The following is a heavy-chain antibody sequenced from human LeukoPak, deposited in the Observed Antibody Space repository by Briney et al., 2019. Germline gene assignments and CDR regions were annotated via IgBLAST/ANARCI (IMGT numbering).Heavy chain of an antibody. Sequence: SETLSLTCTVSGGSISSYYWSWIRQPAGKGLEWIGRIYTSGSTNYNPSLKSRVTMSVDTSKNQFSLKLSSVTAADTAVYYCARDDVQYYGSGSYYKSTYYMDVWGKGTTVTISS. V-gene: IGHV4-4*07. D-gene: IGHD3-10*01. CDR3: ARDDVQYYGSGSYYKSTYYMDV. J-gene: IGHJ6*03. CDR2: IYTSGST. CDR1: GGSISSYY.